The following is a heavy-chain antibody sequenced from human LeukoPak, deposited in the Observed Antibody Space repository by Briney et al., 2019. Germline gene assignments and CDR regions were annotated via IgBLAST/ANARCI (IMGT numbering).Heavy chain of an antibody. CDR3: ARHILTGYYLFDY. V-gene: IGHV4-34*01. J-gene: IGHJ4*02. D-gene: IGHD3-9*01. Sequence: SETLSLTCAVYGGSFSGYYWSWIRQPPGKGLEWIGEINHSGSTNYNPSLKSRVTISVDTSKNQFSLKLTSFTAAAPAVYSCARHILTGYYLFDYWGQGTLVTVSS. CDR2: INHSGST. CDR1: GGSFSGYY.